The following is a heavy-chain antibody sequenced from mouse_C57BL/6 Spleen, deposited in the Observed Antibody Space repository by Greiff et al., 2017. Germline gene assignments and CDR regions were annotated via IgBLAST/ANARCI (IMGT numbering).Heavy chain of an antibody. D-gene: IGHD1-1*01. V-gene: IGHV1-62-2*01. CDR2: FYPGSGSI. CDR3: ARQYYYGSSYSHWYFDV. CDR1: GYTFTEYT. Sequence: QVQLQQSGAELVKPGASVKLSCKASGYTFTEYTIHWVKQRSGQGLEWIGWFYPGSGSIKYNEKFKDKATLTADKSSSTVYMELSRLTSEDSAVXFGARQYYYGSSYSHWYFDVWGTGTTVTVSS. J-gene: IGHJ1*03.